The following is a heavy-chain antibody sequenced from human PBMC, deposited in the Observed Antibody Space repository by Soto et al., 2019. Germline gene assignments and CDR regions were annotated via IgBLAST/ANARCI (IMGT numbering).Heavy chain of an antibody. V-gene: IGHV3-74*01. CDR3: ARFTAAAEYNWFDP. CDR1: GFTFSSYW. J-gene: IGHJ5*02. CDR2: INSDGSST. Sequence: GGSLRLSCAASGFTFSSYWMHWVRQAPGKGLVWVSRINSDGSSTSYADSVKGRLTISRDNAKNTLYLQMNSLRAEDTAVYYCARFTAAAEYNWFDPWGQGTLVTVSS. D-gene: IGHD6-13*01.